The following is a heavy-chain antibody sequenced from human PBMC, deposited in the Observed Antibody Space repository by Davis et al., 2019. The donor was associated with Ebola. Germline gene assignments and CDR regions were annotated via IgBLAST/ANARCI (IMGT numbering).Heavy chain of an antibody. V-gene: IGHV1-2*02. Sequence: ASVKVSCKASGYTFTGYYMHWVRQAPGQGLEWMGWINPNSGGTNYAQKFQGRVTMTRDTSISTAYMELSRLRSDDTAVYYCARATYSSSSLLSWDYWGQGTLVTVSS. CDR2: INPNSGGT. CDR1: GYTFTGYY. CDR3: ARATYSSSSLLSWDY. D-gene: IGHD6-6*01. J-gene: IGHJ4*02.